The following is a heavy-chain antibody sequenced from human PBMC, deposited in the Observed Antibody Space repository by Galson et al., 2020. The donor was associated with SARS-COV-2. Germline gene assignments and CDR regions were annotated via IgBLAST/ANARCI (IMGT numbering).Heavy chain of an antibody. CDR3: GRGSIPVATPLDN. CDR1: GFSFRDYY. Sequence: GESLKISCLASGFSFRDYYMSWVRQDPGTGLEYVSHISGRNNYQNHAASVKGRFTISRDNAKNSLYLEMNDLRVEDTAVYYCGRGSIPVATPLDNWGQGALVTVSS. D-gene: IGHD2-15*01. V-gene: IGHV3-11*06. CDR2: ISGRNNYQ. J-gene: IGHJ1*01.